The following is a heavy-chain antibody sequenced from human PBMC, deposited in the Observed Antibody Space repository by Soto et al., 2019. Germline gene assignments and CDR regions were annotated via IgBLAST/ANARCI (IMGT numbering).Heavy chain of an antibody. D-gene: IGHD4-4*01. CDR1: GFTFSSYA. Sequence: GGSLRLSCSASGFTFSSYAMHWVRQAPGKGLEYVSAISSNGGSTYYADSVKGRFTISRDNSKNTLYLQMSSLRAEDTAVYYCVKSDVPTVTHNATWSYYYYGMDVWGQGTTVTVSS. J-gene: IGHJ6*02. V-gene: IGHV3-64D*08. CDR3: VKSDVPTVTHNATWSYYYYGMDV. CDR2: ISSNGGST.